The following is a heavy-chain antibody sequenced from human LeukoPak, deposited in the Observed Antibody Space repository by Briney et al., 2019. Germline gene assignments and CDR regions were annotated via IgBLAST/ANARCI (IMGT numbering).Heavy chain of an antibody. Sequence: ASVKISRKASRYTVTPYFMHGVGQAPAQGLEGMGVIHPSGSSTHYAQKFQGRVTMNKDTPPRPVYIELNGLRSQEAAVYYCGGMDMDITMVTNYLDQWGQGTQVTVSS. J-gene: IGHJ4*02. CDR2: IHPSGSST. D-gene: IGHD5-18*01. CDR1: RYTVTPYF. CDR3: GGMDMDITMVTNYLDQ. V-gene: IGHV1-46*01.